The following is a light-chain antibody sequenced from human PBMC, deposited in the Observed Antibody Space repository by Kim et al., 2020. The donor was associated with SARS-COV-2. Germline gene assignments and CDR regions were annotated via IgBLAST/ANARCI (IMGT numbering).Light chain of an antibody. J-gene: IGKJ1*01. CDR3: QKYDSAPWT. CDR2: AAS. Sequence: YASVGDGVTITCRASQDIANNLAWYQQKPGKVPKLMVYAASALKSGVPSRFSGRRSGTDFTITISNLQPEDVATYYCQKYDSAPWTFGQGTKLEI. V-gene: IGKV1-27*01. CDR1: QDIANN.